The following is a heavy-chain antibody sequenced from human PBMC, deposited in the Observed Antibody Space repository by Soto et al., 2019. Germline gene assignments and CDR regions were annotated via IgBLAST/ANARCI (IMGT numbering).Heavy chain of an antibody. V-gene: IGHV4-59*08. CDR2: IYYSVIT. D-gene: IGHD5-18*01. J-gene: IGHJ4*02. CDR1: CGSISSYY. Sequence: PSETLSLTCTVSCGSISSYYWSWIRQPPGNGLYCIGYIYYSVITNXXPSLKSRXXISVDTSKNHXSLKLXSVTAAYTAVYYCARRYGSCFDYWRQGALVTVSS. CDR3: ARRYGSCFDY.